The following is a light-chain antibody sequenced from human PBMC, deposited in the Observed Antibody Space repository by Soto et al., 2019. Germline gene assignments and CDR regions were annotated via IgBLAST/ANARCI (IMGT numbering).Light chain of an antibody. J-gene: IGKJ1*01. CDR1: QSVSNK. V-gene: IGKV3-15*01. CDR3: QQYGSSPRT. CDR2: DAS. Sequence: EVVMTQSPATLSVSPGERATLSCRASQSVSNKLTWYQQKPGQAPRLLIYDASTRATGIPARFSGSGSGTEFTLTISGLQSEDLAVYYCQQYGSSPRTFGQGTKVEIK.